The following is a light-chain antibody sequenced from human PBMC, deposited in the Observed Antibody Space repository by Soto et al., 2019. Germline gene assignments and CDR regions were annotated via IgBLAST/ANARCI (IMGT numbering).Light chain of an antibody. CDR2: EVR. Sequence: QCSLTQPASVSGSPGQSITISCTGTRSDVGGYSYVSWYQQHPGKAPKLMIYEVRNRPSGVSNRFSGSKSGNTASLTISGLQAEDEADYYCSSYTSSSTLVFGTGTKVTVL. CDR1: RSDVGGYSY. CDR3: SSYTSSSTLV. V-gene: IGLV2-14*01. J-gene: IGLJ1*01.